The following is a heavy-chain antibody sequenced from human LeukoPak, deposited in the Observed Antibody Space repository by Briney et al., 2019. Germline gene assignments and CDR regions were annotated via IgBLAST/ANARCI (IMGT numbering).Heavy chain of an antibody. D-gene: IGHD6-19*01. V-gene: IGHV1-69*13. CDR2: IIPIFGTA. Sequence: GASVKVSCKASGGTFSSYAISWVRQAPGQGLEWMGGIIPIFGTANYAQKFQGRVTITADESTSTAYMELSSLRSDDTAVYYCARAGYSSGWYPTDYWGQGTLVTVSS. CDR3: ARAGYSSGWYPTDY. J-gene: IGHJ4*02. CDR1: GGTFSSYA.